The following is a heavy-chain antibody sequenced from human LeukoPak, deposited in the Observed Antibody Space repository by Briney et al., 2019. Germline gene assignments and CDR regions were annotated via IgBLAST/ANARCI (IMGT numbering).Heavy chain of an antibody. J-gene: IGHJ4*02. CDR1: GYTFTSYG. CDR2: ISAYNGNT. V-gene: IGHV1-18*01. CDR3: ARSFDSSGYYYFDY. Sequence: ASVKVSCKASGYTFTSYGISWVRQAPGQGLEWMGWISAYNGNTNYAQKLQGRVTMTTDTSTSTAYMELRSLRSDDTAVYYSARSFDSSGYYYFDYWGQGTLVTVSS. D-gene: IGHD3-22*01.